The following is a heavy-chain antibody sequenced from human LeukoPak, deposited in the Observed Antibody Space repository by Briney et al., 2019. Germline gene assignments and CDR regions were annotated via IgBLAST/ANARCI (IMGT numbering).Heavy chain of an antibody. CDR1: GGTFSSYA. Sequence: GASVKVSCKASGGTFSSYAISWVRQAPGQGLEWMGGIIPIFGTANYAQKFQGRVTITTDESTSTAYMELSSLRSEDTAVYYCAVPQSSGWYVGYFQHWGQGTLVTVSS. J-gene: IGHJ1*01. D-gene: IGHD6-19*01. CDR3: AVPQSSGWYVGYFQH. V-gene: IGHV1-69*05. CDR2: IIPIFGTA.